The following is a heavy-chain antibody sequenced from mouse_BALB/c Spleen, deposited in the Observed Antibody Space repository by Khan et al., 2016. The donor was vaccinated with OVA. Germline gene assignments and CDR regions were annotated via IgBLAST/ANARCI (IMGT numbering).Heavy chain of an antibody. J-gene: IGHJ4*01. D-gene: IGHD1-1*01. CDR1: GYTFTSYW. Sequence: DLVKPGASVKLSCKASGYTFTSYWINWIKQRPGQGLEWIGRIGPGSGSTYYNEVFKGKATLTVDTSSSTAYIQLSSLSSEDSAVYFYARVNYYGRTCYAMDYWGQGTSVTVSS. V-gene: IGHV1S41*01. CDR3: ARVNYYGRTCYAMDY. CDR2: IGPGSGST.